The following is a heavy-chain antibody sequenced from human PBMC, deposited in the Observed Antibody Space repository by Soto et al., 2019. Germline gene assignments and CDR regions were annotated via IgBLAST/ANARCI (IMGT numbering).Heavy chain of an antibody. D-gene: IGHD6-13*01. CDR1: GFTFSDYY. CDR3: ARSYSSSWGYNWFDP. V-gene: IGHV3-11*06. Sequence: SLRLSCAASGFTFSDYYMSWIRQAPGKGLEWVSYISSSSSYTNYADSVKGRFTISRDNAKNSLYLQMNSLRAEDTAVYYCARSYSSSWGYNWFDPWGQGTLVTVSS. J-gene: IGHJ5*02. CDR2: ISSSSSYT.